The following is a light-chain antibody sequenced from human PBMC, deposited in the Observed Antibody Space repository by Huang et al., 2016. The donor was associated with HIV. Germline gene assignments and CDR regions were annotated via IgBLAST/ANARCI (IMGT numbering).Light chain of an antibody. Sequence: DIVMTQSPLSLPVTPGEPASISCRSSQSLLHSNGYNYLDWYLQKPGQSPQLLIYLGSNRASGVPDRFSGSGSGTDFTLKISRVEAEDVGVYYYMQALQTPRITFGQGTRLEIK. CDR3: MQALQTPRIT. CDR2: LGS. CDR1: QSLLHSNGYNY. V-gene: IGKV2-28*01. J-gene: IGKJ5*01.